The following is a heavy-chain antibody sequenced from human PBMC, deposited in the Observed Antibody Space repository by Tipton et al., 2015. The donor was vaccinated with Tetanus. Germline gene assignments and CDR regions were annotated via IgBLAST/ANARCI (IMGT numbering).Heavy chain of an antibody. CDR3: AKLKSRGDSSAIEH. CDR2: ISYDGSSI. D-gene: IGHD2-21*02. J-gene: IGHJ4*02. V-gene: IGHV3-74*01. CDR1: GFTFSSHW. Sequence: SLRLSCLATGFTFSSHWMHWVRQAPGKKLMWVARISYDGSSISYADSVKGRFTISRDNPKNTLYLQMNSLRAEDAATYYCAKLKSRGDSSAIEHWGQGTLVTVAS.